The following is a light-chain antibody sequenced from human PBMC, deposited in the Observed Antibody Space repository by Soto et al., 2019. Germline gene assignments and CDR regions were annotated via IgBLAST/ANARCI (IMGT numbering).Light chain of an antibody. J-gene: IGLJ2*01. V-gene: IGLV4-69*01. Sequence: PVLTQSPSASASLGASVKLTCTLSSGHSNYAIAWHQQQPEKGPRYLMKLNSDGNHSKGDGIPDRFSGSSSGAERYLTISSLQSEDEADYYCQTWGAGIQVFGGGTKLTVL. CDR3: QTWGAGIQV. CDR2: LNSDGNH. CDR1: SGHSNYA.